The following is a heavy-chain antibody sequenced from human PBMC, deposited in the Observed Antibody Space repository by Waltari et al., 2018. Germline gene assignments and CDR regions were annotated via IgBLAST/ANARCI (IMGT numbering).Heavy chain of an antibody. V-gene: IGHV4-38-2*01. D-gene: IGHD1-26*01. CDR1: GYSISSGYY. CDR3: ARLGELRAFDY. Sequence: QVQLQESGPGLVKPSETLSLTCAVSGYSISSGYYWGWIRQPPGKGLEWIGSIYHSGSTYYNPSLKSRVTISVDTSKNQFSRKLSSVTAADTAVYYCARLGELRAFDYWGQGTLVTVSS. CDR2: IYHSGST. J-gene: IGHJ4*02.